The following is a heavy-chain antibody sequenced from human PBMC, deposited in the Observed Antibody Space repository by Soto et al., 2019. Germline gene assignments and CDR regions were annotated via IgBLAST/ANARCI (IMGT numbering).Heavy chain of an antibody. J-gene: IGHJ4*02. CDR2: INPMSGNT. CDR3: ARDLAAGDF. D-gene: IGHD6-13*01. CDR1: GYTFINYY. V-gene: IGHV1-46*01. Sequence: QVQVVQSGAEVKKPGASVKVSRKASGYTFINYYIHWVRQAPGQGLEWLAIINPMSGNTNYAQKLQGRFTLTMDTSTGAVYMELSSLGFEDTAVYYCARDLAAGDFWGQGTLVTVSS.